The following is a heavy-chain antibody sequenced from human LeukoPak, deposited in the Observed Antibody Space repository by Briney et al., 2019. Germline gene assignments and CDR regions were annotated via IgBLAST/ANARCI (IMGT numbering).Heavy chain of an antibody. CDR3: ARKGGRDTGSYYLFDY. CDR2: IYYSGST. CDR1: GGSIRRGDYY. V-gene: IGHV4-30-4*01. Sequence: SQTLSLTCTVSGGSIRRGDYYWSWIRQPPGKGLEWIGYIYYSGSTYYNPSLRSRVTITVDTSKIQFSLKLSSVTAADTAVYYCARKGGRDTGSYYLFDYWGQGTLVTVSS. D-gene: IGHD3-10*01. J-gene: IGHJ4*02.